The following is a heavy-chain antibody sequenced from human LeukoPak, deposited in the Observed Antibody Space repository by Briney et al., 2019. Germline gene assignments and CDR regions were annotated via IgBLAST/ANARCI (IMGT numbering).Heavy chain of an antibody. V-gene: IGHV4-39*01. Sequence: SETLSLTCTVSGGSISSSSYYWGWIRQPPGKGLEWIGSIYYSGSAYYNPSLKSRVTISVDTSKNQFSLKLSSVTAADTAVYYCARRGIAAALDYWGQGTLVTVSS. D-gene: IGHD6-13*01. CDR1: GGSISSSSYY. J-gene: IGHJ4*02. CDR3: ARRGIAAALDY. CDR2: IYYSGSA.